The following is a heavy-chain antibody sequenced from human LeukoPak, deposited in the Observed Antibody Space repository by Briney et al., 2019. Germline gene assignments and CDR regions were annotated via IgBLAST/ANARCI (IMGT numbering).Heavy chain of an antibody. Sequence: GGSLRLSCAASGFTFSSYAMHRVRQAPGKGLEWVAVISYDGSNKYYADSVKGRFTISRDNSKNTLYLQMNSLRAEDTAVYYCALATGGPFDYWGQGTLVTVSS. CDR3: ALATGGPFDY. D-gene: IGHD1-1*01. CDR1: GFTFSSYA. V-gene: IGHV3-30*04. J-gene: IGHJ4*02. CDR2: ISYDGSNK.